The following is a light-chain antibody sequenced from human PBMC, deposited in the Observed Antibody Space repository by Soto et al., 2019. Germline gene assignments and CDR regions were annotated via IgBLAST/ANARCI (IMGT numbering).Light chain of an antibody. V-gene: IGKV1-5*03. CDR2: MAS. Sequence: DIQMTQSPSTLSASVGDRVTITCRASQNIDNWLAWFQQKPGKAPNVLIYMASKLQSGVSSRLSGSGYGTEFSLTITSLHHDDFPSLYCELHKCFSWMFARRTKEDIK. CDR3: ELHKCFSWM. J-gene: IGKJ1*01. CDR1: QNIDNW.